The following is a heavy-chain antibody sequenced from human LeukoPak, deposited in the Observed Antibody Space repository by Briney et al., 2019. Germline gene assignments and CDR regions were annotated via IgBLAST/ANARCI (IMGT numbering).Heavy chain of an antibody. J-gene: IGHJ4*02. Sequence: GGSLRLSCAASGFTFSSYAMSWVRQAPGKGLEWVSAISGSGGSTYYADSVKGRFTISRDNSKNTLYLQMNSLRAEDTAVYYCAKGRGGYYDSSGYLDYWGQGTLVTVSS. CDR3: AKGRGGYYDSSGYLDY. CDR2: ISGSGGST. D-gene: IGHD3-22*01. CDR1: GFTFSSYA. V-gene: IGHV3-23*01.